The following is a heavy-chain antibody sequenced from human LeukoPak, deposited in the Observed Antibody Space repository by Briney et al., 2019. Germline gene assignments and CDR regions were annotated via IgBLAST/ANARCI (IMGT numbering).Heavy chain of an antibody. V-gene: IGHV3-7*01. CDR3: AKEYCAVNSCYQEGIDY. CDR1: GFTFSSYW. CDR2: IKQDGSEK. J-gene: IGHJ4*02. D-gene: IGHD2-2*01. Sequence: GGSLRLSCAASGFTFSSYWMSWVRQAPGKGLEWVANIKQDGSEKYYVDSVKGRFTISRDSAKNSLYLQMNSLRAEDTAVYYCAKEYCAVNSCYQEGIDYWGQGTLVTVSS.